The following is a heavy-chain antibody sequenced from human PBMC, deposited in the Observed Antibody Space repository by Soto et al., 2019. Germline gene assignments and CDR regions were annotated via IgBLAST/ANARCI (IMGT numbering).Heavy chain of an antibody. D-gene: IGHD2-2*01. CDR2: IIPILGIA. CDR3: ARVYQLHHLYYGRDV. Sequence: QVQLVQSGAEVKKPGSSVKVSCKASGGTFSSYTISWVRQAPGQGLEWMGRIIPILGIANYAQKFQGRVTITADKSTSAAYMELSSLRSEDTAVYYCARVYQLHHLYYGRDVWGQGTTVIVSS. V-gene: IGHV1-69*02. J-gene: IGHJ6*02. CDR1: GGTFSSYT.